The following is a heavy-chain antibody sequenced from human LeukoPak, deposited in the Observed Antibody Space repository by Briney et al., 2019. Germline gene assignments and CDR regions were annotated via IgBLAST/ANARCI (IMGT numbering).Heavy chain of an antibody. CDR3: AELGITMIGGV. J-gene: IGHJ6*04. D-gene: IGHD3-10*02. CDR2: ISSSGSTI. Sequence: PGGTLRLSCAATGFSFRDRYMNWVRQAPGKGLEWVSYISSSGSTIYYADSVKGRFTISRDNAKNSLYLQMNSLRAEDTAVYYCAELGITMIGGVWGKGTTVTISS. V-gene: IGHV3-11*04. CDR1: GFSFRDRY.